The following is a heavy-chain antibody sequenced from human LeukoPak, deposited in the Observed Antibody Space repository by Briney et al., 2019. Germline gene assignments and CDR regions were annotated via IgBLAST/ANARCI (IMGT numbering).Heavy chain of an antibody. CDR2: ISGSGGST. V-gene: IGHV3-23*01. CDR1: GFTFSDYS. D-gene: IGHD3-10*01. Sequence: GGSLRLSCPASGFTFSDYSMSWVRQAPGKGLERVSAISGSGGSTYYADSVKGRFTISRDNSKNTLYLQMNSLRAEDTAVYYCAKDLGGSGSYYNWFDYWGQGTLVTVSS. J-gene: IGHJ4*02. CDR3: AKDLGGSGSYYNWFDY.